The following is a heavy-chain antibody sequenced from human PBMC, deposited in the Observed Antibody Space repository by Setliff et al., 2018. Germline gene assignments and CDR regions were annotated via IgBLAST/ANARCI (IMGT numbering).Heavy chain of an antibody. CDR3: ARDPKLVGAPERAFDY. J-gene: IGHJ4*02. V-gene: IGHV1-2*06. D-gene: IGHD1-26*01. CDR1: GYIFTGYY. Sequence: ASVKVSCKASGYIFTGYYIHWVRQAPGQGLEWMXRXXXXXGXXNXAQKFQXXVTMTRDTSISTAYMELSRLKYDDTAVYYCARDPKLVGAPERAFDYWGQGTQVTVSS. CDR2: XXXXXGXX.